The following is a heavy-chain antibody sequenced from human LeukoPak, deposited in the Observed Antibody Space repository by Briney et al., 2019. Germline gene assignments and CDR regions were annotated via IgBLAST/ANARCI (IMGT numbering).Heavy chain of an antibody. CDR1: GYSFTKHW. CDR3: ARHYGSLFDY. D-gene: IGHD3-10*01. Sequence: GESLKISCEGSGYSFTKHWISWVRQMPGKSLEWMGRINPSDSYTDYSPSCQGHVTISADKSISTAYLQWSSLKASDSAMYYCARHYGSLFDYWGQGTLVTVSS. V-gene: IGHV5-10-1*01. CDR2: INPSDSYT. J-gene: IGHJ4*02.